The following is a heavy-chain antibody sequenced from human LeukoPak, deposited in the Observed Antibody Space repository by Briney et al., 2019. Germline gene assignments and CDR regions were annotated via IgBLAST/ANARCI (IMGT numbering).Heavy chain of an antibody. V-gene: IGHV1-69*01. CDR1: GGTFSSYA. D-gene: IGHD3-22*01. CDR2: IIPILGTA. J-gene: IGHJ4*02. CDR3: ARALGDSSGYYYTDY. Sequence: SVKVSCKASGGTFSSYAISWVRQAPGQGLEWMGGIIPILGTANYAQKFQGRVTITADESTSTAYMELSSLRSEDTAVYYCARALGDSSGYYYTDYWGQGTLVTVSS.